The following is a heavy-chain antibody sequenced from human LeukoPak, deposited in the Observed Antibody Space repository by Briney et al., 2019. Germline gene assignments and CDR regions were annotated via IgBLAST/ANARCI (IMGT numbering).Heavy chain of an antibody. D-gene: IGHD2-15*01. CDR2: IYYSGST. V-gene: IGHV4-39*07. Sequence: SETLSLTCTVSGGSISSSSYYWGWIRQPPGKGLEWIGSIYYSGSTYYNPSLKSRVTISVDTSKNQFSLKLSSVTAADTAVYYCAREIVVVVAATQAGWFDPWGQGTLVTVSS. J-gene: IGHJ5*02. CDR1: GGSISSSSYY. CDR3: AREIVVVVAATQAGWFDP.